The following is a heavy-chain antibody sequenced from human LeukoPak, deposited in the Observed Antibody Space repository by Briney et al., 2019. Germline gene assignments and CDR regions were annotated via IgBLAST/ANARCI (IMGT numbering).Heavy chain of an antibody. CDR2: IRYDGSNK. CDR1: GFTFSSYW. J-gene: IGHJ6*03. CDR3: AKDVVYYYYYMDV. V-gene: IGHV3-30*02. D-gene: IGHD2-21*01. Sequence: PGGSLRLSCAASGFTFSSYWMSWVRQAPGKGLEWVAFIRYDGSNKYYADSVKGRFTISRDNSKSTLYLQMNSLRAEDTAVYYCAKDVVYYYYYMDVWGKGTTVTVSS.